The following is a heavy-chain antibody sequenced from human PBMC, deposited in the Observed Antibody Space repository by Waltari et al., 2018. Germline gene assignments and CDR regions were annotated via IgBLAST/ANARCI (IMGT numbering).Heavy chain of an antibody. D-gene: IGHD3-22*01. CDR2: IWYDGSNK. CDR1: GFTFSSYG. J-gene: IGHJ4*02. V-gene: IGHV3-33*01. Sequence: QVQLVESGGGVVQPGRSLRLSCAASGFTFSSYGLHWVRQAPGKGLEWVAVIWYDGSNKYYADSVKGRFTISRDNSKNTLYLQMNSLRAEDTAVYYCARDSSGCFDYWGQGTLVTVSS. CDR3: ARDSSGCFDY.